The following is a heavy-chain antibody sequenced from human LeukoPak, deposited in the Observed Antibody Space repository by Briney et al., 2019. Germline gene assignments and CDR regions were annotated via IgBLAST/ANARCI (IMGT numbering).Heavy chain of an antibody. CDR1: GGSISSSSYY. CDR2: IYYGGST. V-gene: IGHV4-39*01. J-gene: IGHJ4*02. CDR3: ARGVAAAGQYYFDY. D-gene: IGHD6-13*01. Sequence: SETLSLTCTVSGGSISSSSYYWGWIRRPPGKGLEWIASIYYGGSTYYSPSLKSRVTISVDTSKNQFSLKLSSVTAADTAVYYCARGVAAAGQYYFDYWGQGTLVTVSS.